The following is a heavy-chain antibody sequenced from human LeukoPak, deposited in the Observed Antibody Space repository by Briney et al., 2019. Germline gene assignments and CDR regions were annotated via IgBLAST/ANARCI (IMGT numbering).Heavy chain of an antibody. CDR2: TSGSI. J-gene: IGHJ6*03. CDR3: ARVLAIFGLNTTVFYMDV. CDR1: GASISNHY. Sequence: PSETLSLTCAVSGASISNHYWSWIRQPPGKGLEWIGYTSGSISDNPSLKSQVAVSVDPSQNQVSLSLTSVTAADTAVYYCARVLAIFGLNTTVFYMDVWGKGTTVTVSS. V-gene: IGHV4-59*11. D-gene: IGHD3/OR15-3a*01.